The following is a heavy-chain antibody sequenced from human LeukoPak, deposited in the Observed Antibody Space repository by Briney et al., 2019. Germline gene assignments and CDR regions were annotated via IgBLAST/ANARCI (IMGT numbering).Heavy chain of an antibody. CDR3: TDNFGGYSGN. V-gene: IGHV3-73*01. J-gene: IGHJ4*02. D-gene: IGHD2-21*01. Sequence: GGSLRLSCAVAGLTFSDSAMHWVRQASGKGLEWVGRIRSKANNYATTYAASLKGRFTLSRDDSKNTAYLQMNSLKTEDTAVYYCTDNFGGYSGNWGQGTLVTVSS. CDR2: IRSKANNYAT. CDR1: GLTFSDSA.